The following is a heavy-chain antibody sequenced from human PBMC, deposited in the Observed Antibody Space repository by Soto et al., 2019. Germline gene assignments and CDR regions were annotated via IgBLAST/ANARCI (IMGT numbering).Heavy chain of an antibody. V-gene: IGHV1-2*04. D-gene: IGHD2-2*01. CDR3: ARDGVGCSRTSFQRFRFDP. CDR1: GYTFTVYY. CDR2: INPNSGGT. J-gene: IGHJ5*02. Sequence: QVQLVQSGAEVKKPGASVKVSCQASGYTFTVYYMHWVRQAPGKGLEWMGWINPNSGGTNYAQKCQGWVPMTRDTSISTSYMVLIRLISDDTALYYCARDGVGCSRTSFQRFRFDPCGQGTLVTVSS.